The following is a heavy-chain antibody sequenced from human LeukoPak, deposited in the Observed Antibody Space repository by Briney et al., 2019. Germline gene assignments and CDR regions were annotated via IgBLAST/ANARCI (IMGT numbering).Heavy chain of an antibody. CDR1: GGSISSGCYS. CDR3: ARDGGYCSSTSCFNWFDP. D-gene: IGHD2-2*01. J-gene: IGHJ5*02. V-gene: IGHV4-30-2*01. CDR2: IYHSGST. Sequence: SETLSLTCAVSGGSISSGCYSWSWIRQPPGKGLEWIVYIYHSGSTYYNPSLKSRVTISVDRSKNQFSLKLSSVTAADTAVYYCARDGGYCSSTSCFNWFDPWGQGTLVTVSS.